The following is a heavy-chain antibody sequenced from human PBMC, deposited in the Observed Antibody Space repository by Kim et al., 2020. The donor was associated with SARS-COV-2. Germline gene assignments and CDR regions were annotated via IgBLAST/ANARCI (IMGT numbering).Heavy chain of an antibody. CDR3: ARDPLGYCSGGSCYPDAFDI. CDR1: GFTFSDYY. Sequence: GGSLRLSCAASGFTFSDYYMSWIRQAPGKGLEWVSYISSSSSYTNYADSVKGRFTISRDNAKNSLYLQMNSLRAEDTAVYYCARDPLGYCSGGSCYPDAFDIWGQGTMVTVSS. V-gene: IGHV3-11*05. CDR2: ISSSSSYT. D-gene: IGHD2-15*01. J-gene: IGHJ3*02.